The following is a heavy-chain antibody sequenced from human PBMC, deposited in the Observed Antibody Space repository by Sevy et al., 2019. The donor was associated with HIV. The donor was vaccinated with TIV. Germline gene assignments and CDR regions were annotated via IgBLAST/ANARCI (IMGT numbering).Heavy chain of an antibody. CDR2: ISGSGGST. D-gene: IGHD6-19*01. CDR3: AKAQGIAVAESIDY. J-gene: IGHJ4*02. CDR1: GFTFSSYA. V-gene: IGHV3-23*01. Sequence: GGSLRLSCAASGFTFSSYAMSWVRQAPGKGLEWVSAISGSGGSTYYADSVKGRFTISRDNSKNSLYLQMNSLGAEDTAVYYCAKAQGIAVAESIDYWGQGTLVTVSS.